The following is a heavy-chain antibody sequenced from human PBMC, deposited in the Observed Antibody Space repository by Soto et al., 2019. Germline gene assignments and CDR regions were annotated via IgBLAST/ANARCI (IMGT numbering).Heavy chain of an antibody. CDR1: SASTSTVGHY. Sequence: LSLTCSASSASTSTVGHYRTWLRQPPGKGLDWIGSIYHTGSTYYSKSLRSRLTMSVDTSKSQFSLTMTAVTAAATAVYFCVRATRTPRCRHCAYWGQVSLVT. V-gene: IGHV4-31*03. D-gene: IGHD1-1*01. J-gene: IGHJ4*02. CDR3: VRATRTPRCRHCAY. CDR2: IYHTGST.